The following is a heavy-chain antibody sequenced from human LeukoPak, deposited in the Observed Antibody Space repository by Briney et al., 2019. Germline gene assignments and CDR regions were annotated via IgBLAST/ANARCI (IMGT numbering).Heavy chain of an antibody. CDR1: GGSISSGGYY. J-gene: IGHJ4*02. Sequence: PSETLSLTCTVPGGSISSGGYYWSWIRQHPGKGLEWIGYIYYSGSTYYNPSLKSRVTISVDTSKNQFSLKLSSVTAADTAVYYCARDREGPFDYWGQGTLVTVSS. CDR2: IYYSGST. CDR3: ARDREGPFDY. V-gene: IGHV4-31*03.